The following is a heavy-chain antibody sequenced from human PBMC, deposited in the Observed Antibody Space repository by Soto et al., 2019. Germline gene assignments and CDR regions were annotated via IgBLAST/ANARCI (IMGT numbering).Heavy chain of an antibody. CDR3: AKDGGADGYFGNWLDP. J-gene: IGHJ5*02. V-gene: IGHV1-69*15. D-gene: IGHD5-12*01. CDR1: GGTFSNYA. Sequence: QVQLVQSGAEVKKPGSSVKVSCKASGGTFSNYAITWVRQAPGQGLEWVARIIPIFGTTNDAQKFQGRVTITADESTTTAYMELRGRRSDDTAVYYCAKDGGADGYFGNWLDPWGQGTLVSVSS. CDR2: IIPIFGTT.